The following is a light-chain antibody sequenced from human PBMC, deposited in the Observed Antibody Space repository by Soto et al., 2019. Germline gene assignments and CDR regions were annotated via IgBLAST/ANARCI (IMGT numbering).Light chain of an antibody. CDR1: SSNIGEYY. CDR3: ESWDDTLKGHV. J-gene: IGLJ3*02. V-gene: IGLV1-36*01. CDR2: HDE. Sequence: QSVLTQPPSVSEAPRQRVTISCSGSSSNIGEYYVNWYQQVPGKTPKLLLYHDELRPSGVSGRFSGSKSGTSASLAISGLQAEDEADYYCESWDDTLKGHVFGGGTQVTVL.